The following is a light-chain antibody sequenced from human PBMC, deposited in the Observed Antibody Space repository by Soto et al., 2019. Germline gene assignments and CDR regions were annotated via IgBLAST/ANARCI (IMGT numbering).Light chain of an antibody. Sequence: EIALTQSPGTLSLSPGERATLSCRASQSVSSNYLAWYQQKPGQAPRLLIYGASSRLTGIPDRFSGSGSGTDFTLTISRLEPEDFAVYYCQQYGSSPPVYTFGQGTKLEIK. CDR1: QSVSSNY. CDR3: QQYGSSPPVYT. V-gene: IGKV3-20*01. J-gene: IGKJ2*01. CDR2: GAS.